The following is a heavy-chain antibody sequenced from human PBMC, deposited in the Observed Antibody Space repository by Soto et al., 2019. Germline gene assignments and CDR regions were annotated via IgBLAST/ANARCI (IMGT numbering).Heavy chain of an antibody. V-gene: IGHV3-21*01. CDR1: GFTFSSYS. CDR2: ISSSSSYI. J-gene: IGHJ4*02. D-gene: IGHD6-19*01. Sequence: EVQLVESGGGLVKPGGSLRLSCAASGFTFSSYSMNWVRQAPGKGLEWVSSISSSSSYIYYADSVKGRFTISRDNAKNSLYLQMNSLRAEDTAVYYCARDDGDSGWSNDYWGQGTLVTVSS. CDR3: ARDDGDSGWSNDY.